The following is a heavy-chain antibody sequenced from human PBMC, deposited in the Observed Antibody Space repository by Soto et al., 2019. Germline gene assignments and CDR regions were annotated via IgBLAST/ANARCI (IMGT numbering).Heavy chain of an antibody. D-gene: IGHD4-17*01. CDR2: ISSSSSYI. Sequence: EVQLVESGGGLVKPGGSLRLSCAASGFTFSSYSMNWVRQAPGKGLERVSSISSSSSYIYYADSVKGRFTISRDNAKNSLYLQMNSLRAEDTAVYYCARDSHDYGDPAAGAFDIWGQGTMVTVSS. V-gene: IGHV3-21*01. J-gene: IGHJ3*02. CDR3: ARDSHDYGDPAAGAFDI. CDR1: GFTFSSYS.